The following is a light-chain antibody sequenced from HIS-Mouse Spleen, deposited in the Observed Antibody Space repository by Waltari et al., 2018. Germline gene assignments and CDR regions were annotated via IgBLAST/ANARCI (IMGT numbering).Light chain of an antibody. CDR1: SSDVGGYNY. Sequence: QSALTQPASVSGSPGQSITISCTGTSSDVGGYNYVSWYQQHPGKAPKLMIYEVSNRPSGVSNRISGYKSGNPASLTISGLQAEDEADYYCSSYTSSSTRVFGGGTKLTVL. J-gene: IGLJ3*02. CDR2: EVS. CDR3: SSYTSSSTRV. V-gene: IGLV2-14*01.